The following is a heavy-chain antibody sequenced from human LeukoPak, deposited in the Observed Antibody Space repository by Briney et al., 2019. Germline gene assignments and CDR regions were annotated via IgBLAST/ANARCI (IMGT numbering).Heavy chain of an antibody. CDR1: GGSFSGYY. V-gene: IGHV4-38-2*01. CDR2: IYHSGST. D-gene: IGHD1-26*01. Sequence: ASETLSLTCAVYGGSFSGYYWGWIRQPPGKGLEWIGSIYHSGSTYYNPSLKSRVTMSVDTSKNHFSLNLRSVTAADTAVYYCASSSGSYAFYYFDYWGQGTLVTVSS. J-gene: IGHJ4*02. CDR3: ASSSGSYAFYYFDY.